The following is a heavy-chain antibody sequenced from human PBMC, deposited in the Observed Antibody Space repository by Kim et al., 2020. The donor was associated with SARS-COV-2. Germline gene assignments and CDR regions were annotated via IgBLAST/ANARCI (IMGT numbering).Heavy chain of an antibody. CDR2: ISAYNGST. Sequence: ASVKVSCKASGYTFTSYVISWVRQAPGQGLEWMGWISAYNGSTSYAQKFQGRVTMTTDTSTSTAHMELRSLRSDDTAVSYWGRGWWGVDITPEYNWLDPWGQGTLVTVSS. CDR3: GRGWWGVDITPEYNWLDP. D-gene: IGHD2-15*01. CDR1: GYTFTSYV. V-gene: IGHV1-18*04. J-gene: IGHJ5*02.